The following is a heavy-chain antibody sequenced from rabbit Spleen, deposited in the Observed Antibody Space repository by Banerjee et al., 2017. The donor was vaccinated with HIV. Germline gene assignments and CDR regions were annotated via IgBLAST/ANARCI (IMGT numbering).Heavy chain of an antibody. D-gene: IGHD5-1*01. CDR2: INTATGKG. V-gene: IGHV1S40*01. J-gene: IGHJ6*01. CDR3: ARDLVGVIGWNFAW. CDR1: GFDLSNYYY. Sequence: QSLEESGGDLVKPGASLTLTCTASGFDLSNYYYMCWVRQAPGKGLEWIACINTATGKGVYASWAKGRFTISKTSSTTVTLQMTSLTAADTATYFCARDLVGVIGWNFAWWGQGTLVTVS.